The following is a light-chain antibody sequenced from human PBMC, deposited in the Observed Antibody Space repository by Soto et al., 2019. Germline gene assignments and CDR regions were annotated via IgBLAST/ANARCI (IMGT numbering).Light chain of an antibody. CDR2: AAS. CDR1: EDISSY. Sequence: IQLTQSPSSLSASVGDRVTSTCRASEDISSYLVWYQQKPGAAPKLLIYAASALHSGVPSRFSGSGSGTDFTLTISSLHPEDFAVYFCQQRSSCPLTFGGATKVDIK. CDR3: QQRSSCPLT. V-gene: IGKV1-9*01. J-gene: IGKJ4*01.